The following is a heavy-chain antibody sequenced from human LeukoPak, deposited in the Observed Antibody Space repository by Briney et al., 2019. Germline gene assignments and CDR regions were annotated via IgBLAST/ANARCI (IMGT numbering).Heavy chain of an antibody. D-gene: IGHD4-17*01. CDR1: GGSISSNY. Sequence: PSETLSLTCTVSGGSISSNYWSWIRQPPGKGLEWVGYIYYSGSTNYNPSLKSRVTISVDTSKNQFSLKLSSVTAADTAVYYCASSPDDYGDYAAGNWFDPWGQGTLVTVSS. V-gene: IGHV4-59*08. CDR2: IYYSGST. J-gene: IGHJ5*02. CDR3: ASSPDDYGDYAAGNWFDP.